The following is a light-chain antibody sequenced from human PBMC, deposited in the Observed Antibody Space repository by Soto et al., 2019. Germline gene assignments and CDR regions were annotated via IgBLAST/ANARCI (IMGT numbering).Light chain of an antibody. J-gene: IGLJ1*01. V-gene: IGLV2-14*03. Sequence: QSALTQPASVSGSPGQSITISCTGTSREIGDSNYVSWYQQHPGKAPKLVIYDVSNRPSGVSNRFSGSKSANTASLTFFGLQAEDEADYYCSSFRSSSTSYVFGTGTKVTVL. CDR2: DVS. CDR3: SSFRSSSTSYV. CDR1: SREIGDSNY.